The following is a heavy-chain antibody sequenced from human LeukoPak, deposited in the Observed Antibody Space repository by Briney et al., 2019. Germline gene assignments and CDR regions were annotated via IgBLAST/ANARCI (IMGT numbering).Heavy chain of an antibody. CDR2: IIPIFGTA. CDR1: GGTFSSYA. V-gene: IGHV1-69*01. Sequence: SVKVSCKASGGTFSSYAINWVRQAPGQGLEWMGGIIPIFGTANYAQKFQGRVTITADESTSTAYMELSSLRSEDTAVYYCARDIRNYGSSGEFDPWGQGTLVTVSS. D-gene: IGHD3-22*01. CDR3: ARDIRNYGSSGEFDP. J-gene: IGHJ5*02.